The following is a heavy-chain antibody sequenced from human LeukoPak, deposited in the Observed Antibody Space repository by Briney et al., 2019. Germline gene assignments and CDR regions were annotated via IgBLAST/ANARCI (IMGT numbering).Heavy chain of an antibody. CDR3: ATGTATVTWLDY. Sequence: ASVKVSCRVSGYTLTELSMHWVRQAPGKGLEWMGGFDPEDGETIYAQNFQGRVTMTENTSTDTAYMELSSLRSEDTAVYYCATGTATVTWLDYWGQGTLVTVSS. V-gene: IGHV1-24*01. CDR1: GYTLTELS. D-gene: IGHD5-18*01. J-gene: IGHJ4*02. CDR2: FDPEDGET.